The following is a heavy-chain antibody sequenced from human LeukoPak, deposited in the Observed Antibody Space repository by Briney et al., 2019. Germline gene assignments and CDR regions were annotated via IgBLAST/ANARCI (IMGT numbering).Heavy chain of an antibody. CDR2: ISSSGSYI. V-gene: IGHV3-21*01. D-gene: IGHD5-18*01. J-gene: IGHJ3*02. CDR3: ARDRTPMVTNDAFDI. Sequence: GGSLRLSCAASGFTFSSYSMNWVRQAPGKGLEWVSSISSSGSYIYYADSVKGRFTISRDHAKNSLYLQMNSLRAEDTAVYYCARDRTPMVTNDAFDIWGQGTMVTVSS. CDR1: GFTFSSYS.